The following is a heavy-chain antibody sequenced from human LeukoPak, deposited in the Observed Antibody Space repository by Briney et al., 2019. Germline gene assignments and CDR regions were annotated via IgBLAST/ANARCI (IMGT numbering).Heavy chain of an antibody. CDR3: AGASEDYCYYYMDV. J-gene: IGHJ6*03. V-gene: IGHV4-59*07. CDR1: GGSIRIYF. D-gene: IGHD1-14*01. CDR2: IYYSGST. Sequence: PSDTLSLTCTLSGGSIRIYFWSWIRQPPGKGLQCIGYIYYSGSTIYNPSLKSRVTISVDTYKNQFSLKLSSVTAADTAVYYCAGASEDYCYYYMDVWGKGTTVTISS.